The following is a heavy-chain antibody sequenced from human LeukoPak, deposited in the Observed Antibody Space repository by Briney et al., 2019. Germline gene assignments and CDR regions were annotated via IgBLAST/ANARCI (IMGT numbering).Heavy chain of an antibody. V-gene: IGHV1-8*01. CDR3: ARGGLRSDYYGSGSYHFDY. Sequence: ASVKVSCKASGYTFTSYDINWVRQATGQGLEWRGWMNPNSGNTGYAQKFQGRVTMTRNTSISTAYMELSSLSSEDTAVYYCARGGLRSDYYGSGSYHFDYWGQGTLVTVSS. CDR2: MNPNSGNT. D-gene: IGHD3-10*01. CDR1: GYTFTSYD. J-gene: IGHJ4*02.